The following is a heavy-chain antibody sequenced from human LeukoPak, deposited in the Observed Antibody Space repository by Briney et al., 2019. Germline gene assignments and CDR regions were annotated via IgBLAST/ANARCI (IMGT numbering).Heavy chain of an antibody. CDR3: AKYGAAADNWFDP. CDR1: GFTFNSYG. J-gene: IGHJ5*02. Sequence: GGSLRLSCAASGFTFNSYGMSWVRQAPGKGLHWVSAISGSGGSTYYADSVKGRFTISRDNSKNTLYLQMNSLRAEDTAVYYCAKYGAAADNWFDPWGQGTLVTVSS. CDR2: ISGSGGST. V-gene: IGHV3-23*01. D-gene: IGHD6-13*01.